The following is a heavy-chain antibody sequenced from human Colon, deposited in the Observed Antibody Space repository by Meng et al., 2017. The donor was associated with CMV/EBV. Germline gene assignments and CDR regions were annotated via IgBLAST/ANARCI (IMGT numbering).Heavy chain of an antibody. Sequence: VQLVHCGTELKKPGAYVQVSCQTSGPTFTVNHLPWVRQAPGQGLEWMGWIYPQDGGTYFAQKFQDRVTLTRDTSITTAYMELSGLTSDDTAIYYCVRESWYFDFWGEGTLVTVSS. CDR2: IYPQDGGT. D-gene: IGHD6-13*01. V-gene: IGHV1-2*02. CDR3: VRESWYFDF. CDR1: GPTFTVNH. J-gene: IGHJ4*02.